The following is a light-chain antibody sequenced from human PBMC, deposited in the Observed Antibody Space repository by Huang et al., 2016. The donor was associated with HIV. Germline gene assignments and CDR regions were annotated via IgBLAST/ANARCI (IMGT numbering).Light chain of an antibody. V-gene: IGKV1-33*01. CDR2: HAS. CDR1: QDISNY. J-gene: IGKJ2*01. Sequence: DIQMTQSPSSLSASVGDRVTITCQASQDISNYLNWYQQKPGKAPNLLIYHASSLQIGVPSRFSGTGSGTNFTFISSSLQPEDTGTYFCQQYDNLYTFGQGTNLEIK. CDR3: QQYDNLYT.